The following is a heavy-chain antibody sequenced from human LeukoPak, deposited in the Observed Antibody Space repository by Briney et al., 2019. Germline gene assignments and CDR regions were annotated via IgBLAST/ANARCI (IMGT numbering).Heavy chain of an antibody. CDR3: AKDWAYDSSGYYGYFDY. CDR1: GFIFRNYW. Sequence: GGSLRLSCTASGFIFRNYWMTWVRQSPGQGLEWVANIDQGGGEIHYVDSVRGRFTISRDNSKNTLYLQMNSLRAEDTAVYYCAKDWAYDSSGYYGYFDYWGQGTLVTVSS. V-gene: IGHV3-7*01. CDR2: IDQGGGEI. D-gene: IGHD3-22*01. J-gene: IGHJ4*02.